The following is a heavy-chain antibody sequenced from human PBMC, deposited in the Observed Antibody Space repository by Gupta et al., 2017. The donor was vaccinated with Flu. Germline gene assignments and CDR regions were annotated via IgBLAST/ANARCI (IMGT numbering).Heavy chain of an antibody. Sequence: QVQLVEPGGGVVQPGRSLRLSCAVSGFTFNNYAMHWVRQAPGRGLEWVAALWYDGSKKYYADSVKGRFTISRDTSMSTVFLEMDSLRAEDTAVYYCARAPATDWYFDLWGHGTLVTVSS. CDR3: ARAPATDWYFDL. J-gene: IGHJ2*01. CDR2: LWYDGSKK. V-gene: IGHV3-33*01. CDR1: GFTFNNYA.